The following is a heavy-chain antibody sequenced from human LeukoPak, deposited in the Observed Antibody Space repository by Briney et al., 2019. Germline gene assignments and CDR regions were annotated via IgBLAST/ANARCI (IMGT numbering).Heavy chain of an antibody. CDR2: IKQDGSEK. J-gene: IGHJ4*02. CDR1: GFTFSSYW. V-gene: IGHV3-7*01. CDR3: ARDLWFGELLADY. Sequence: GSLRLSCAASGFTFSSYWMSWVCQAPGKGLEWVANIKQDGSEKYYVDSVKGRFTISRDNAKNSLYLQMSSLRAEDTAVYYCARDLWFGELLADYWGQGTLVTVSS. D-gene: IGHD3-10*01.